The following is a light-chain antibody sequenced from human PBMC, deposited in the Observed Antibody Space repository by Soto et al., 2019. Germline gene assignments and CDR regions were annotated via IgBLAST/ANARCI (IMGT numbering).Light chain of an antibody. CDR2: DVS. CDR1: SSDVGRYNY. CDR3: SSYTSISTFV. Sequence: QSALTQPASVSGSPGQSITISCTGTSSDVGRYNYVSWYQQRPGKVPEVMIYDVSDRPSGVSNRFSGSKSGNTASLTISGLQAEDEADYYCSSYTSISTFVFGTGNKVTFL. V-gene: IGLV2-14*01. J-gene: IGLJ1*01.